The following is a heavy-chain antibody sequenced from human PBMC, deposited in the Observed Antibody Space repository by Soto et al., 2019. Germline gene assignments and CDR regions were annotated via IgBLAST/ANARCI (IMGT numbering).Heavy chain of an antibody. CDR1: GGTFSSYA. CDR3: AWEESPNYYYYYGMDV. CDR2: TIPIFGTA. J-gene: IGHJ6*02. Sequence: QVQLVQSGAEVKKPGSSVKVSCKASGGTFSSYAISWVRQAPGQGLEWMGGTIPIFGTANYAQKFQGRVTTTAEESTITGYLELSSLRSESTAVYYCAWEESPNYYYYYGMDVWGQGTTV. V-gene: IGHV1-69*01.